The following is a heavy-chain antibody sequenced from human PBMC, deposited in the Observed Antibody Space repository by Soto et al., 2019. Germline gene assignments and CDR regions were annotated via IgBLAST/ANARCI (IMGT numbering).Heavy chain of an antibody. Sequence: QPGGSLRLSCAASGVTFRDYWMSWVCQAPGKGPEWVANIKFDGSEKQYVDSVKGRFSISRDNSRNSLFLQMNSLRAGDTAVYYCVKDGGYCSSTTCYSPRNHYFDSWGQGTLVTVSS. D-gene: IGHD2-2*01. V-gene: IGHV3-7*03. CDR1: GVTFRDYW. J-gene: IGHJ4*02. CDR3: VKDGGYCSSTTCYSPRNHYFDS. CDR2: IKFDGSEK.